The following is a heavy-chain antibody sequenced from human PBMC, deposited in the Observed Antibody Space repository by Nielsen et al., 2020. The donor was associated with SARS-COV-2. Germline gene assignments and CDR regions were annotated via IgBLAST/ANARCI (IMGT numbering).Heavy chain of an antibody. Sequence: GGSLRLSCAASGFRFSDYWMTWVRQAPGKGLEWVAVISYDGSEKYYAQSVKGRFTISRDNSKSTLYLQMDSLRAEDTAVYYCARTHYYYDSSGLSGMDVWGQGTTVTVSS. V-gene: IGHV3-30*03. CDR1: GFRFSDYW. J-gene: IGHJ6*02. D-gene: IGHD3-22*01. CDR2: ISYDGSEK. CDR3: ARTHYYYDSSGLSGMDV.